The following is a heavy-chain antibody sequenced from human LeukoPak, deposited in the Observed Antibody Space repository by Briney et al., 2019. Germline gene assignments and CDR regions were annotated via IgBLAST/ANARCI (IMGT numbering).Heavy chain of an antibody. CDR2: IIPIFGTA. Sequence: ASVKVSCKASGGTFSSYAISWVRQAPGQGLEWMGGIIPIFGTANYAQKFQGRVTITTDESTSTAYMELSSLRSEDTAVYYCARDACSSTSCPTYYWYFDLWGRGTLVTVSS. CDR1: GGTFSSYA. V-gene: IGHV1-69*05. D-gene: IGHD2-2*01. J-gene: IGHJ2*01. CDR3: ARDACSSTSCPTYYWYFDL.